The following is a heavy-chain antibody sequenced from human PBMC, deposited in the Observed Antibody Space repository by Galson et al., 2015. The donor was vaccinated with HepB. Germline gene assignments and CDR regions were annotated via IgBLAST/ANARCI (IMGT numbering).Heavy chain of an antibody. J-gene: IGHJ4*02. CDR3: ARKGYADTTMVTPFDY. CDR2: IIPIFNKA. V-gene: IGHV1-69*13. Sequence: SVKVSCKASGGTFSTYTFSWVRQAPGQGLEWMGGIIPIFNKANYAQKFQGRVTITADESTSTAYMELSSLRSEDTAVYYCARKGYADTTMVTPFDYWGQGTLVTVSS. CDR1: GGTFSTYT. D-gene: IGHD5-18*01.